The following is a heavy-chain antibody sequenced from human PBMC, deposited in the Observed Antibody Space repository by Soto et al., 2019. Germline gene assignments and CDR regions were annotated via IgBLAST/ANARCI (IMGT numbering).Heavy chain of an antibody. CDR3: AKVVKKAPYSMNYYYYYYMDV. J-gene: IGHJ6*03. Sequence: GGSLRLSCAASGFTFSSYGMHWVRQAPGKGLEWVAVISYDGSNKYYADSVKGRFTISRDNSKNTLYLQMNSLRAEDTAVYYCAKVVKKAPYSMNYYYYYYMDVWGKGTTVTVSS. CDR2: ISYDGSNK. CDR1: GFTFSSYG. D-gene: IGHD3-16*02. V-gene: IGHV3-30*18.